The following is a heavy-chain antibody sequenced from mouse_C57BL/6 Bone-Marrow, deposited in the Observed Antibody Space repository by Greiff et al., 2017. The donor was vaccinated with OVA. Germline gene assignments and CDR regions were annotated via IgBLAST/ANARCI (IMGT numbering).Heavy chain of an antibody. CDR2: IWGGGST. J-gene: IGHJ3*01. V-gene: IGHV2-9*01. D-gene: IGHD1-3*01. Sequence: QVQLKESGPGLVAPSQSLSITCTVSGFSLTSYGVDWVRQPPGKGLEWLGVIWGGGSTNYTSALMSRLSISKDNSKSQVFLKMNSLQTDDTAMYYCAKRELRFAYWGQGTLVTVSA. CDR3: AKRELRFAY. CDR1: GFSLTSYG.